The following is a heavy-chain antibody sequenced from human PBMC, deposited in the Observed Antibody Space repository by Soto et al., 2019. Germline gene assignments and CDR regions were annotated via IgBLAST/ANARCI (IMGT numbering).Heavy chain of an antibody. CDR1: GGSISSGGYY. J-gene: IGHJ4*02. Sequence: QVQLQESGPGLVKPSQTLSLTCTVSGGSISSGGYYWSWIRQHPGKGLEWIGYIYYSGSTYYNPSRRGRVTISVDTSKNQFSLKLGSVTAADTAVYYCARDGYDSSGYDYWGQGTLVTVSS. CDR3: ARDGYDSSGYDY. CDR2: IYYSGST. V-gene: IGHV4-31*03. D-gene: IGHD3-22*01.